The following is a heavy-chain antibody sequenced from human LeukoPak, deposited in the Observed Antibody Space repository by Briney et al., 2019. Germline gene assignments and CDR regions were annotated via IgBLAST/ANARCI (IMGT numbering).Heavy chain of an antibody. CDR2: TNQDGSVE. V-gene: IGHV3-7*01. CDR3: ARDYYGSHDY. CDR1: GFTFSHYY. D-gene: IGHD3-10*01. J-gene: IGHJ4*02. Sequence: GGSLRLSCVASGFTFSHYYMSWVRQAPGQGLEWVAHTNQDGSVEFHVDSVKGRFTISRDNAKNSLYLQMNSLRADDTAVYYCARDYYGSHDYWGQGALVTVSS.